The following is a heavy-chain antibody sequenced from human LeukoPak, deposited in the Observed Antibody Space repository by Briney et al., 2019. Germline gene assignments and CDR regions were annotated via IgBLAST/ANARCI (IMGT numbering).Heavy chain of an antibody. Sequence: GGSLRLSCAASGFTFSTFVMSWVRQAPGKGLEWVSEISESGANTYYADSVKGRFTISRDNTKDTLYLQMNSLGAEDMAVYYCAKVSGAITFEGVIVLPDLFFDSWGQGTLVTVSS. CDR2: ISESGANT. J-gene: IGHJ4*02. CDR1: GFTFSTFV. D-gene: IGHD3-16*02. V-gene: IGHV3-23*01. CDR3: AKVSGAITFEGVIVLPDLFFDS.